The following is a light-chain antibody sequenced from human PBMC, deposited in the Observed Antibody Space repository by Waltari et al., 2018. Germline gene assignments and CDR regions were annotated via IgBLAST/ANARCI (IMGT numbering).Light chain of an antibody. V-gene: IGKV3-11*01. Sequence: EIVLTQSPATLSLSPGERAALSCSASQSLSRYLAWYQQKPGQAPRLLIYDAFNRATGIPARFSGSGSGTDFTLTITSLEPEDSAVYYCQHRSSWPLTFGGGTKVEI. CDR2: DAF. CDR1: QSLSRY. CDR3: QHRSSWPLT. J-gene: IGKJ4*02.